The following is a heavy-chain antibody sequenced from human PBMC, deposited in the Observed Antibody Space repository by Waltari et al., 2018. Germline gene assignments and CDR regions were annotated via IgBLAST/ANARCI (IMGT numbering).Heavy chain of an antibody. CDR3: ATDCSGGSCYSAY. V-gene: IGHV1-69*12. CDR1: GVTFNNYA. Sequence: QVQLVQSGAEVKKPGSSVKVSCKASGVTFNNYAIIWVRQAPGQGLEWMGGINPIFGSANYAQKFQDRVMITADESTNTAYMELSRLISEDTAVYYCATDCSGGSCYSAYWGQGTLVTVSS. J-gene: IGHJ4*02. CDR2: INPIFGSA. D-gene: IGHD2-15*01.